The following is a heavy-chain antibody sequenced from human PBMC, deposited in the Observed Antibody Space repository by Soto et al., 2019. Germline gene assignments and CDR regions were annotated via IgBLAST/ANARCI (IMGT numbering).Heavy chain of an antibody. CDR1: GGSISSSSYY. V-gene: IGHV4-39*01. CDR3: ARPTVEYSSSRGYYYYGMDV. CDR2: IYYSGST. D-gene: IGHD6-6*01. J-gene: IGHJ6*02. Sequence: PSETLSLTCTVSGGSISSSSYYWGWLRQPPGKGLEWIGSIYYSGSTYYNPSLKSRVTISVDTSKNQFSLKLSSVTAADTAVYYCARPTVEYSSSRGYYYYGMDVWGQGTTVTVSS.